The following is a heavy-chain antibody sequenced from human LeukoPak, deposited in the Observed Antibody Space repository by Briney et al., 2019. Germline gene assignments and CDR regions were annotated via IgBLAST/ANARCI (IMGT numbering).Heavy chain of an antibody. J-gene: IGHJ6*03. V-gene: IGHV4-39*07. CDR1: GGSISSSTYY. CDR2: IYYSGST. D-gene: IGHD3-10*01. Sequence: PSETLSLTCTVSGGSISSSTYYWGWIRQPPGKGLEWIGSIYYSGSTYYNPSLKSRVTISVDTSKNQFSLKLSSVTAADTAVYYCARGRDYGSGTDSRGSHHLYYYYYYYMDVWGKGTTVTVSS. CDR3: ARGRDYGSGTDSRGSHHLYYYYYYYMDV.